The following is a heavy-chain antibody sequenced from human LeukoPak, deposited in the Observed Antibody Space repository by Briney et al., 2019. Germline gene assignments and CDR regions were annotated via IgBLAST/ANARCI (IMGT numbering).Heavy chain of an antibody. CDR1: GFTFSNYK. Sequence: PGGSLRLSCAASGFTFSNYKMNWVRQTPGRGLEWVSSNSSSSSYIYYADSVKGRFTISRDNANNSLFLHMNSLRAEDTALYFCARERLVTVAGSYFYYGMDVWAKGPRSPSP. CDR3: ARERLVTVAGSYFYYGMDV. J-gene: IGHJ6*02. V-gene: IGHV3-21*01. D-gene: IGHD6-19*01. CDR2: NSSSSSYI.